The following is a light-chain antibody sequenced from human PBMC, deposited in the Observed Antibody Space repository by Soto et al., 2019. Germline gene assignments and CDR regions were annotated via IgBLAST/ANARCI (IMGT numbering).Light chain of an antibody. Sequence: QSALTQPASVSGSPGQSITISCTGTSSDVGGYNYVSWYQQHPGKAPKLMIYGVTNRPSGVSNRFSGSKSGNTASLTISGLQAEDEADYYCMSYTSSSTLSVVFGGGTQLTVL. J-gene: IGLJ2*01. CDR3: MSYTSSSTLSVV. CDR2: GVT. V-gene: IGLV2-14*01. CDR1: SSDVGGYNY.